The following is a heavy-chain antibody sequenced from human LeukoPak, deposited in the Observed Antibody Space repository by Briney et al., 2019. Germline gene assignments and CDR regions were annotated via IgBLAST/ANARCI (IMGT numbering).Heavy chain of an antibody. CDR3: AKSPGYCSSTSCYGSFDY. D-gene: IGHD2-2*01. CDR1: GFTFSSYA. Sequence: GGSLRLSRAASGFTFSSYAMSWVRQAPGKGLEWVSAISGSGGSTYYADSVKGRFTISRDNSKNTLYLQMNSLRAEDTAVYYCAKSPGYCSSTSCYGSFDYWGQGTLVTVSS. V-gene: IGHV3-23*01. CDR2: ISGSGGST. J-gene: IGHJ4*02.